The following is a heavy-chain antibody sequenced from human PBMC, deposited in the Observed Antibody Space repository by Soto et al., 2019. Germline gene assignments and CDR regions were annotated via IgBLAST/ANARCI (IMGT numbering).Heavy chain of an antibody. J-gene: IGHJ4*02. D-gene: IGHD3-22*01. V-gene: IGHV4-30-4*01. CDR1: GGSISSGDYY. CDR3: ARHTVLTMIRRGYFDY. Sequence: QVQLQESGPGLVKPSQTLSLTCTVSGGSISSGDYYWSWIRQPPGKGLEWIGYIYYSGSTYYNPSLKSRVTISVDTSKNQFSLKLSSVTAADTAVYYCARHTVLTMIRRGYFDYWGQGTLVTVSS. CDR2: IYYSGST.